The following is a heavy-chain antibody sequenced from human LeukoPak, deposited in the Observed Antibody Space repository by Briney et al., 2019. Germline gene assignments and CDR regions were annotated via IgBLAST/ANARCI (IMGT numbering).Heavy chain of an antibody. Sequence: ASVKVSCKASGYTFTGYYMHWVRQAPGQGLEWMGWINPNSGGTNYAQKFQGRVTMTRDTSISTAYMELSRLRAEDTAVYYCARDPRDGYNYDSPFDYWGQGTLVTVSS. CDR3: ARDPRDGYNYDSPFDY. CDR2: INPNSGGT. D-gene: IGHD5-24*01. CDR1: GYTFTGYY. J-gene: IGHJ4*02. V-gene: IGHV1-2*02.